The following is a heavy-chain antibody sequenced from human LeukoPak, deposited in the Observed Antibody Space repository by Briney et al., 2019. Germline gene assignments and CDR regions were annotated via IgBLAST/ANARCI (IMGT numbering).Heavy chain of an antibody. CDR1: GGSISSYY. CDR3: ARDRYSGGWRNDHEFDY. J-gene: IGHJ4*02. V-gene: IGHV4-59*01. D-gene: IGHD6-19*01. CDR2: IYYSGST. Sequence: SETLSLNCTVSGGSISSYYWSWIRQPPRKGLEWIGDIYYSGSTNYNPSLKSRVTISVDTSKNQFSLKLSSVTAADTAVYYCARDRYSGGWRNDHEFDYWGQGTLVTVSS.